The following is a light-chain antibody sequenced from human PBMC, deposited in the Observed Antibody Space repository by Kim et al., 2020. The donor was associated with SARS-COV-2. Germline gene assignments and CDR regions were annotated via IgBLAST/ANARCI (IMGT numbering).Light chain of an antibody. Sequence: SWSPGERGTLSCRASQSVSSSLAWYQQKPGQTLRLLLYGASSRAAGVPDRFSGSGSGTDFTLTISRLEPEDFAVYYCQQYGTLITFGQGTRLEIK. CDR3: QQYGTLIT. J-gene: IGKJ5*01. CDR1: QSVSSS. CDR2: GAS. V-gene: IGKV3-20*01.